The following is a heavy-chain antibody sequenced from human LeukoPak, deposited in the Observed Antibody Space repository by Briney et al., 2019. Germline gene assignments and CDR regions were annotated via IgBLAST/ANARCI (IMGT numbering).Heavy chain of an antibody. Sequence: SVKVSCKASGGTFSSYAISWVRQAPGQGLEWMGGIIPIFGTANYAQKFQGRVTITTDESTSTAYMELSSLRSEDTAVYYCARGHLGIFEQPDSQPRVYWFDPWGQGTLVTVSS. V-gene: IGHV1-69*05. D-gene: IGHD2/OR15-2a*01. CDR1: GGTFSSYA. CDR3: ARGHLGIFEQPDSQPRVYWFDP. J-gene: IGHJ5*02. CDR2: IIPIFGTA.